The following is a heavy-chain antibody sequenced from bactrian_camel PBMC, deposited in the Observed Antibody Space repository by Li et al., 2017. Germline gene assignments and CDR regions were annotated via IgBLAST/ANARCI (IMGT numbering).Heavy chain of an antibody. Sequence: VQLVESGGGLVQPGESLILSCVASGFTFDMYWMYWVRQAPGKGLDWVSTISNGGATTRYADSVKGRSFISRDNDKNTVSLQIDSLKPEDTAMYYCIKDWQDGGNWQPHYWGQGTQVTVS. V-gene: IGHV3S1*01. D-gene: IGHD6*01. CDR2: ISNGGATT. J-gene: IGHJ4*01. CDR3: IKDWQDGGNWQPHY. CDR1: GFTFDMYW.